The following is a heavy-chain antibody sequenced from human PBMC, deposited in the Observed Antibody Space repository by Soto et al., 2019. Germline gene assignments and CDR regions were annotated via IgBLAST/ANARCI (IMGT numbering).Heavy chain of an antibody. D-gene: IGHD2-15*01. Sequence: QVQLVESGGGVVQPGRSLRLSCAASGFTFSKHDMHWVHQAPGKGLGWVADLSYDGSNKYYADSVKGGFTISRDNSKNKVYLQMTILRAEVTAVCYCAGLGYFSCSGCSCYPAPGMDDWGQGTTVTLSS. CDR3: AGLGYFSCSGCSCYPAPGMDD. CDR2: LSYDGSNK. J-gene: IGHJ6*02. V-gene: IGHV3-30-3*01. CDR1: GFTFSKHD.